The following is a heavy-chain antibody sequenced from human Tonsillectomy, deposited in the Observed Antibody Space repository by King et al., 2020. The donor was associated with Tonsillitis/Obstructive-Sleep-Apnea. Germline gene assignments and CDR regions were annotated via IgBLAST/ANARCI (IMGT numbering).Heavy chain of an antibody. Sequence: VQLQESSPGLVKPSETLSLTCTVSGDSISSYYWSWIRQPPGKGLEWIGYIYYSGSINYNPSLKSRVTISVDTSKNQFSLKLSSVTAADTAVYYCARAYYDILTGYLDDAFDIWGQGTMVTVSS. J-gene: IGHJ3*02. V-gene: IGHV4-59*08. CDR2: IYYSGSI. CDR1: GDSISSYY. D-gene: IGHD3-9*01. CDR3: ARAYYDILTGYLDDAFDI.